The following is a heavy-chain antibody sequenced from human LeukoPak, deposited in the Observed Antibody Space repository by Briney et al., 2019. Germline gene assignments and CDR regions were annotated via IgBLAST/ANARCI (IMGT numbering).Heavy chain of an antibody. CDR2: IYTSGST. D-gene: IGHD6-19*01. V-gene: IGHV4-4*07. J-gene: IGHJ6*03. CDR3: ARDIAVGKRNYYYYMDV. Sequence: SETLSLTCTVSGGSINSYCWSWIRQPAGKGLEWIGRIYTSGSTNYNPSLKSRITMSVDTSKNQFSLKLRSVTAADTAVYYCARDIAVGKRNYYYYMDVWGKGTTVTISS. CDR1: GGSINSYC.